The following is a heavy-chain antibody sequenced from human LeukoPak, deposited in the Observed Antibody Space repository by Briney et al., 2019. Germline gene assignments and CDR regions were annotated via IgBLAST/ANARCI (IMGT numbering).Heavy chain of an antibody. J-gene: IGHJ4*02. CDR3: ARDLCYYDSSGALD. CDR1: GFTFSSYS. CDR2: ISSSSSYI. Sequence: GGSLRLSCAASGFTFSSYSMNWGRQAPGKGLEWVSSISSSSSYIYYADSVKGRFTISRDNAKNSLYLQMNSLRAEDTAVYYCARDLCYYDSSGALDWGQGTLVTVSS. V-gene: IGHV3-21*01. D-gene: IGHD3-22*01.